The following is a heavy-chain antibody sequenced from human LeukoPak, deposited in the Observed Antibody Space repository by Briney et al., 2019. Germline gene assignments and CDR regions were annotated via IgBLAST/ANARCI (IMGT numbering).Heavy chain of an antibody. CDR1: GYTFTGYY. Sequence: ASVKVSCKASGYTFTGYYMHWVRQAPGQGLEWMGWINPNSGGTNYAQKFQGRVTMTRDTSISTAYMELSRLRSDDTAVYYCGGGGVFWGGYRGSEFDYWGQGTLVPVPP. J-gene: IGHJ4*02. V-gene: IGHV1-2*02. CDR2: INPNSGGT. CDR3: GGGGVFWGGYRGSEFDY. D-gene: IGHD3-16*01.